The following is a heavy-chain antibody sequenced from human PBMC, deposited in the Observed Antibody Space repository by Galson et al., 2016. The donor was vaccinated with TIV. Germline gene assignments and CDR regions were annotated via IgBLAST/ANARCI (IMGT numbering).Heavy chain of an antibody. V-gene: IGHV3-7*01. CDR1: GFTLSNYW. CDR2: IKQDGSEK. J-gene: IGHJ2*01. Sequence: SLRLSCAASGFTLSNYWMSWVRQAPGKGLEWVANIKQDGSEKNYVDSVKGRFTISRDNAKNSLYLQMNSLRAEDTAVYYCASDHEGIAAFWYFDLWGRGTPVTVSS. CDR3: ASDHEGIAAFWYFDL. D-gene: IGHD6-13*01.